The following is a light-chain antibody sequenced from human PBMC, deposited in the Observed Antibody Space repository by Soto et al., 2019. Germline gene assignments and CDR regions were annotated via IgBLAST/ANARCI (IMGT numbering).Light chain of an antibody. CDR1: PSVSSSY. CDR2: GAS. CDR3: QQYQNSPRT. J-gene: IGKJ1*01. V-gene: IGKV3-20*01. Sequence: EIVLTQSPGTLSLSPGESATLSCRASPSVSSSYLAWYQQKPGQAPRLLIYGASSRATGIPDRFSGSGSGTDFTLTISRLEPEDFAVYYCQQYQNSPRTFGQGTKVDNK.